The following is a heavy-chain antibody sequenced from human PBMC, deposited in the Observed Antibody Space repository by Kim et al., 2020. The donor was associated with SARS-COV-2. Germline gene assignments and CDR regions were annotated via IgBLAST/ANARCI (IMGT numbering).Heavy chain of an antibody. CDR3: ARQKFLDYGDYVIGMDV. D-gene: IGHD4-17*01. CDR2: IYYSGST. J-gene: IGHJ6*02. V-gene: IGHV4-59*08. CDR1: GGSISSYY. Sequence: SETLSLTCTVSGGSISSYYWSWIRQPPGKGLEWIGYIYYSGSTNYNPSLKSRVTISVDTSKNQFSLKLSSVTAADTAVYYCARQKFLDYGDYVIGMDVWGQGTTVTVSS.